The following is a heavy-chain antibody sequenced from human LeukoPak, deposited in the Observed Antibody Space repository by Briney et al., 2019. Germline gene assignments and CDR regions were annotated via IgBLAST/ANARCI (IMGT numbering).Heavy chain of an antibody. Sequence: SETLSLTCTVSDNSISSFYWSWIRQPPGKGLEWIGFVYKTGHTNYNPSLKGRVAISLDGCKSQVSLRLTSVPAADTAVYYCAPHRFGEPHFEYWGRGTLVSVSS. J-gene: IGHJ4*02. CDR1: DNSISSFY. CDR3: APHRFGEPHFEY. CDR2: VYKTGHT. V-gene: IGHV4-59*08. D-gene: IGHD3-10*01.